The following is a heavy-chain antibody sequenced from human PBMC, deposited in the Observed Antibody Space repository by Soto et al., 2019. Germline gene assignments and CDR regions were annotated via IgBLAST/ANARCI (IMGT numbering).Heavy chain of an antibody. CDR1: GFTFSSYG. CDR3: ARVKGSPPYYYYGMDV. CDR2: IWYDGSNK. D-gene: IGHD6-13*01. J-gene: IGHJ6*02. Sequence: QVQLVESGGGVVQPGRSLRLSCAASGFTFSSYGMHWVRQAPGKGLEWVAVIWYDGSNKYYADSVKGRFTIFRDNSKNXLYLQMNSLRAEDTAVYYCARVKGSPPYYYYGMDVWGQGTTVTVSS. V-gene: IGHV3-33*01.